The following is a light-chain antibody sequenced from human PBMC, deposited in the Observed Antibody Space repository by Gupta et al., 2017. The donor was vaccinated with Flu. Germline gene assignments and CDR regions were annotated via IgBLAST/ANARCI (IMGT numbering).Light chain of an antibody. Sequence: VTLGKPASIYCSASQSRVDSDGYNYLNWFQQRPGQSPRRLIYKDSRRDYGVPDRFSGSGSGTEFTLEISRVEAEDVGIYYCMQGKHWPWTFGQGTKVEIK. CDR2: KDS. CDR1: QSRVDSDGYNY. J-gene: IGKJ1*01. V-gene: IGKV2-30*01. CDR3: MQGKHWPWT.